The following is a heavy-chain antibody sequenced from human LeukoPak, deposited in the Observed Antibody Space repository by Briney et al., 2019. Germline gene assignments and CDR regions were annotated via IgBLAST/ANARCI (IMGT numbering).Heavy chain of an antibody. J-gene: IGHJ4*02. CDR2: IYYSGST. CDR1: GGSISRYY. Sequence: AETLSLTCTVSGGSISRYYWSWIRQPPGKGLEWIGYIYYSGSTKYNPPLKSRVTISVDTSKNQFSLKLSSVTAADTAVYYCARAGSSGWIFDYWGQGTLVTVSS. D-gene: IGHD6-19*01. CDR3: ARAGSSGWIFDY. V-gene: IGHV4-59*01.